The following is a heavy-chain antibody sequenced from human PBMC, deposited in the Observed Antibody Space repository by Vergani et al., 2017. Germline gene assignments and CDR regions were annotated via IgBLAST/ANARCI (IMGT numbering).Heavy chain of an antibody. J-gene: IGHJ4*02. D-gene: IGHD2-21*02. CDR1: GFTFSGSA. CDR2: IRSKANSYAT. Sequence: EVQLVESGGGLVQPGGSLKLSCAASGFTFSGSAMHWVRQASGKGLEWVGRIRSKANSYATAYAASVKGRFTISRDDSKNTAYLQMNSLKTEDTAVYYCTVPYCGGDCYSGYYFDYWGQGTLVTVSS. CDR3: TVPYCGGDCYSGYYFDY. V-gene: IGHV3-73*02.